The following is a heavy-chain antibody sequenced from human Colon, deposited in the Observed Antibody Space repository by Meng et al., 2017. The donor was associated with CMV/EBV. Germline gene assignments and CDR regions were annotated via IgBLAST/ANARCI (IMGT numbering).Heavy chain of an antibody. J-gene: IGHJ6*02. CDR1: GFSVEEYA. V-gene: IGHV3-9*01. Sequence: SLKISCAASGFSVEEYAMHWVRQIPGKGLEWVSGISWDNNSLGYADSVKGRFTISRDTAKNSVFLQMNSLRGEDTAVYFCARGRSLKIPEFVALPTSTKTQDYYVMDVWGQGTTVTVSS. CDR2: ISWDNNSL. CDR3: ARGRSLKIPEFVALPTSTKTQDYYVMDV. D-gene: IGHD2-2*01.